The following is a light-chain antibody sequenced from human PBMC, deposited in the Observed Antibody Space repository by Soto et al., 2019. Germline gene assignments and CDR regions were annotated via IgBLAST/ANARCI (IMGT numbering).Light chain of an antibody. CDR1: RSLLKANGYTY. CDR3: MQATQIVPWT. CDR2: LGY. J-gene: IGKJ1*01. V-gene: IGKV2-28*01. Sequence: DIVMTQSPLSLTVTPGEPASISCRSSRSLLKANGYTYFHWFLQKPGQSPQLLIYLGYNRAPGVPDRFSGTGSGTDFTLKISRVEAEDVGVYYCMQATQIVPWTFGQGTRVEIK.